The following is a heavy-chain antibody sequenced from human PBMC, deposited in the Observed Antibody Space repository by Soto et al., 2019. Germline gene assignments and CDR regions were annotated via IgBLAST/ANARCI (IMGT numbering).Heavy chain of an antibody. V-gene: IGHV3-30*19. J-gene: IGHJ6*02. D-gene: IGHD2-2*02. CDR1: GFTFSSYG. CDR2: ISYDGSNK. CDR3: ARDGSRRYCSSTSCYTYGMDV. Sequence: PGGSLRLSCAASGFTFSSYGLHWFRQAPDKGLEWVAVISYDGSNKYYADSVKGRFTISRENSKNTLYLQMNSLRAEDTAVYYCARDGSRRYCSSTSCYTYGMDVWGQGTTVTVSS.